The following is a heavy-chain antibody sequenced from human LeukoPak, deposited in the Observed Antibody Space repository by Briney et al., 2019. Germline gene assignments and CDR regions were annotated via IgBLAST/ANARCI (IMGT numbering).Heavy chain of an antibody. CDR2: IWYDGSSK. CDR1: GFTFSSYG. CDR3: AKRGSYVHYYMDV. Sequence: GGSLRLSCAASGFTFSSYGMHWVRQAPGKGLEWVAVIWYDGSSKYYADSVKGRFTISRDNSKNTLYLQMNSLRAEDTAVYYCAKRGSYVHYYMDVWGKGTTVTVSS. V-gene: IGHV3-33*06. J-gene: IGHJ6*03. D-gene: IGHD1-26*01.